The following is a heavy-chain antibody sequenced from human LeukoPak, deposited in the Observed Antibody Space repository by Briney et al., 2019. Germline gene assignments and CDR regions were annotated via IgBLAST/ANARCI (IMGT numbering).Heavy chain of an antibody. J-gene: IGHJ4*02. CDR3: ATAHLWFGELNGSGTYFDY. Sequence: GASVKVSCKASGYTFTSYGISWVRQAPGQGLEWMGWISAYNGNTNYAQKLQGRVTMTTDTSTSTAYMELRSLRSDDTAVYYCATAHLWFGELNGSGTYFDYWGQGALVTVSS. D-gene: IGHD3-10*01. V-gene: IGHV1-18*01. CDR2: ISAYNGNT. CDR1: GYTFTSYG.